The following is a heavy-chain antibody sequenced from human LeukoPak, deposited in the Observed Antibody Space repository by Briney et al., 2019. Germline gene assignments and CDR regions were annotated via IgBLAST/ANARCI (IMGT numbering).Heavy chain of an antibody. Sequence: PGGSLRLSCATSGLTFSAYAMKWVRQAPNKALEWVSGIGESGGNTYYADSVKGRFTISRDDSKNTLYLQMNSLRAEDTAVYYCASTYSGSGYYVWDYYYYMDVWGKGTTVTVSS. CDR1: GLTFSAYA. CDR2: IGESGGNT. J-gene: IGHJ6*03. D-gene: IGHD3-3*01. CDR3: ASTYSGSGYYVWDYYYYMDV. V-gene: IGHV3-23*01.